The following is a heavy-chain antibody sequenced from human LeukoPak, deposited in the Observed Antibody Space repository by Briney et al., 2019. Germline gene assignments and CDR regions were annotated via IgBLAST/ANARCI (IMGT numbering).Heavy chain of an antibody. V-gene: IGHV4-59*08. J-gene: IGHJ3*02. Sequence: SETLSLTCTVSGGSISSYYWSWIRQPPGKGLEWIAYIHYSGSTNYNPSLKSRVTISVDTSKKQFSLKLSSVTAADTAVYYCAREGQELAFDIWGQGTMVSVSS. CDR2: IHYSGST. D-gene: IGHD1-26*01. CDR3: AREGQELAFDI. CDR1: GGSISSYY.